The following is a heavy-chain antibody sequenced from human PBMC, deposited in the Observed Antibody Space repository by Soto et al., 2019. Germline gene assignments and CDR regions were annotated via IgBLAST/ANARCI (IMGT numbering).Heavy chain of an antibody. J-gene: IGHJ4*02. D-gene: IGHD1-26*01. CDR1: GGSISSVEYQ. CDR3: ARLWSRYYFDY. V-gene: IGHV4-30-4*01. Sequence: SETLSLTCTVSGGSISSVEYQWSWIRQAPDKGLEWIGHIYDGGSTYSNPSLKSRVTISIDTSKNQFSLKLSSVTAADTAVYYCARLWSRYYFDYWGQGTLVTVSS. CDR2: IYDGGST.